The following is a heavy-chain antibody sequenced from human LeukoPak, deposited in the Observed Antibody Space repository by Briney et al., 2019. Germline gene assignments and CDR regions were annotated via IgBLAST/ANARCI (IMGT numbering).Heavy chain of an antibody. J-gene: IGHJ6*02. CDR1: GFTFSSYA. V-gene: IGHV3-30*04. Sequence: PGGSLRLSCAASGFTFSSYAMHWVRQAPGKGLEWVAVISYDGCNKYYADSVKGRFTISRDNSKNTLYLQMNSLRAEDTAVYYCARDPRDYYDSSGYYHFYYYYGMDVWGQGTTVTVSS. CDR2: ISYDGCNK. CDR3: ARDPRDYYDSSGYYHFYYYYGMDV. D-gene: IGHD3-22*01.